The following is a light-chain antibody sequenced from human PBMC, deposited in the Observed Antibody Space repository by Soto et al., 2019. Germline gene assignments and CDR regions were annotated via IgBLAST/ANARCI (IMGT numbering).Light chain of an antibody. J-gene: IGKJ5*01. CDR3: QHYDDLPPIT. V-gene: IGKV1-33*01. CDR2: DAS. Sequence: DIQLTQSPSSLSASVGDRVTITCQASQDIKNFLHWYQQKPGKAPELLIWDASTLQTGVPSRFSGSGSGTHFTFTISSLQPEDIATYYCQHYDDLPPITFGQGTRLEI. CDR1: QDIKNF.